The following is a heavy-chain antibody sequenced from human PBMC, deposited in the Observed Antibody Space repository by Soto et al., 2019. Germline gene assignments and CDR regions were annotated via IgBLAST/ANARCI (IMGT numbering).Heavy chain of an antibody. J-gene: IGHJ4*02. D-gene: IGHD3-10*01. CDR1: GGSISSGDYY. Sequence: QVQLQESGPGLVKPSQTLSLTCTVSGGSISSGDYYWSWIRQPPGKGLEWIGYIYYSGSTYYNPSLKRRVTISVATSKNQFSLKLSSVTAADTAVYYCARAGYYGSGSLYYFDYWGQGTLVTVSS. CDR3: ARAGYYGSGSLYYFDY. V-gene: IGHV4-30-4*01. CDR2: IYYSGST.